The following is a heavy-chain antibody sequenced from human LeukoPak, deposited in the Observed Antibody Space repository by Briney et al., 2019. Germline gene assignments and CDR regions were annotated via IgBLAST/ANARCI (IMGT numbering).Heavy chain of an antibody. CDR2: INPNSGGT. CDR3: ARDGYNSWYFDY. J-gene: IGHJ4*02. CDR1: GYTFTAYY. D-gene: IGHD5-24*01. Sequence: ASVKVSCKASGYTFTAYYMHWVRQAPGQGLEWMGWINPNSGGTNYAQKFQGRVTMTRDTSISTAYMDLSRLRSDDTAVYYCARDGYNSWYFDYWGQGTLVTVSS. V-gene: IGHV1-2*02.